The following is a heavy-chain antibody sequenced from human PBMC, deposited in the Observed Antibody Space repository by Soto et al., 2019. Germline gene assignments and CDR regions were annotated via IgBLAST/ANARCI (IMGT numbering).Heavy chain of an antibody. D-gene: IGHD2-2*01. CDR2: ISKSDYT. CDR3: ARGDSIVIPAVSDF. V-gene: IGHV3-21*01. J-gene: IGHJ4*02. Sequence: PGGSLRLSCTVSGFAFSNYGINWVRQAPGKGLEWVSSISKSDYTYYSDSVKGRFTISRDNAKNSVSLQMNTLRVEDTAVYYCARGDSIVIPAVSDFWGQGTLVTVSS. CDR1: GFAFSNYG.